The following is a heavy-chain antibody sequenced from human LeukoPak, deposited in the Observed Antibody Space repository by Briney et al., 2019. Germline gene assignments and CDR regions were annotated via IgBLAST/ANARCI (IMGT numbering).Heavy chain of an antibody. J-gene: IGHJ4*02. CDR3: ARDQPGGGLDY. Sequence: GGSLRLSCAASGFTFSSYAMDWVRQAPGKGLEWVTFLSYDGEDEQYVDSVRGRFTSSRDNSKKTLYLQMNNLSPEDTAIYCGARDQPGGGLDYWGRGVLVAVSS. D-gene: IGHD3-16*01. CDR2: LSYDGEDE. V-gene: IGHV3-30*04. CDR1: GFTFSSYA.